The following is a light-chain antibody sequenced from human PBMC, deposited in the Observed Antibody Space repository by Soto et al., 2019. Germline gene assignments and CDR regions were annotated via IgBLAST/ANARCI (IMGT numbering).Light chain of an antibody. Sequence: QSALTQPPSASGSPRQSVAISCTGTSSDVGGYNYVSWYQQHPGKAPKLMIYEVNKRPSGVPDRFSGSKSGNTASLTVSGLQVEDEADYYCSSYAGSSNVFGTGTKLTVL. CDR2: EVN. V-gene: IGLV2-8*01. J-gene: IGLJ1*01. CDR1: SSDVGGYNY. CDR3: SSYAGSSNV.